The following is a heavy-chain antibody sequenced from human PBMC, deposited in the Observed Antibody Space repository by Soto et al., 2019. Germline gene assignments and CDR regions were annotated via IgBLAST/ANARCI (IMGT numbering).Heavy chain of an antibody. J-gene: IGHJ6*01. CDR2: IGGTRDLT. CDR3: VGSGHSGSIDYYVMDV. D-gene: IGHD5-12*01. Sequence: DVQLLESGGGLVQPGGSLRLSCVASGFTFSYAMSWVRQAPGKGLEWVSAIGGTRDLTYYITSVRGRFTVSKSNSKNTLYVQMNCLRAEDTAVYYCVGSGHSGSIDYYVMDVWGQWTTVTVSS. CDR1: GFTFSYA. V-gene: IGHV3-23*01.